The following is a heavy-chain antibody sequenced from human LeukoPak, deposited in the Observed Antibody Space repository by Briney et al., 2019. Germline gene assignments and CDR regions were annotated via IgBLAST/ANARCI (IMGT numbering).Heavy chain of an antibody. CDR2: ISAYNGNT. D-gene: IGHD3-22*01. CDR3: ARGVNDNYYYSSGYSYYFDY. V-gene: IGHV1-18*01. Sequence: GASVKVSCKASGYTFTSYGISWVRQAPGQGLEWMGWISAYNGNTNYAQKLQGRVTMTTDTSTSTAYMELRSLRSDDTAVYYCARGVNDNYYYSSGYSYYFDYWGKGTLVTVSS. J-gene: IGHJ4*02. CDR1: GYTFTSYG.